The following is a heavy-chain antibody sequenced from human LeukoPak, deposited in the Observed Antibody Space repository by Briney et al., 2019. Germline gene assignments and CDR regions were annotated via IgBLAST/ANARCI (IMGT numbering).Heavy chain of an antibody. CDR2: IYSGGST. Sequence: GGSLRLSCAASGFTVSSNYMSWVRQAPGKGLEWVSVIYSGGSTYYADSVKGRFTISRDYSKNTLYLQMNSLRTEDTAVYYCARQDCSGGSCYLDYWGQGTLVTVSS. D-gene: IGHD2-15*01. V-gene: IGHV3-53*05. CDR3: ARQDCSGGSCYLDY. J-gene: IGHJ4*02. CDR1: GFTVSSNY.